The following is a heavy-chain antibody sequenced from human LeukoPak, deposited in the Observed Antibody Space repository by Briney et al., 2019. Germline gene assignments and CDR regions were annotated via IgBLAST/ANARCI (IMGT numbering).Heavy chain of an antibody. J-gene: IGHJ6*03. CDR3: AKDVRGIAVAGPPDYMDV. Sequence: GGSLRLSCEASGFTFSSYAMHWVRQAPGKGLEYVSAISSNGGSTYYANSVKGRFTISRDNSKNTLYLQMNSLRAEDTAVYYCAKDVRGIAVAGPPDYMDVWGKGTTVTISS. CDR2: ISSNGGST. CDR1: GFTFSSYA. V-gene: IGHV3-64*01. D-gene: IGHD6-19*01.